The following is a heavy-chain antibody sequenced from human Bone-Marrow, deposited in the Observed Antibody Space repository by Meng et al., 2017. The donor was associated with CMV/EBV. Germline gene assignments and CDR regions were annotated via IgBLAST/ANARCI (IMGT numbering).Heavy chain of an antibody. CDR1: GFTFSSYE. CDR3: AKDRPFDY. CDR2: IRYDGSNK. Sequence: GESLKISCAASGFTFSSYEMNWVRQAPGKGLEWVAFIRYDGSNKYYADSVKGRFTISRDNSKNTLYLQMNSLRAEDTAVYYCAKDRPFDYWGQGTLVTVSS. V-gene: IGHV3-30*02. D-gene: IGHD6-6*01. J-gene: IGHJ4*02.